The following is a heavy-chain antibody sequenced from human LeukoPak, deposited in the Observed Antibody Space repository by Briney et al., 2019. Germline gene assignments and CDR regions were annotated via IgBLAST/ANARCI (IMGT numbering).Heavy chain of an antibody. D-gene: IGHD2-2*02. J-gene: IGHJ3*02. CDR3: AKDLGHIVVVPAAIGAFDI. V-gene: IGHV3-23*01. Sequence: GGSLRLSCAASGFTFRSFAVTWVRQAPGKGLEWVSVISGSGDSTYYADSVKGRFTISRDNSKNTLYLQMNSLRAEDTAVYYCAKDLGHIVVVPAAIGAFDIWGQGTMVTVSS. CDR1: GFTFRSFA. CDR2: ISGSGDST.